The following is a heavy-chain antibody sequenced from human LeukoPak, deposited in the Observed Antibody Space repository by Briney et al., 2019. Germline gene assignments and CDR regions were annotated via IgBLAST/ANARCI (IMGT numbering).Heavy chain of an antibody. CDR2: ISSGGST. V-gene: IGHV3-53*01. J-gene: IGHJ5*02. Sequence: GGSLRLSCAASGFTVSSNYMSWVRQAPGKGLEWVSVISSGGSTYYADSVKGRFTISRDKSKNTLYLQMNSLRAEDTAVYYRARMDTAMGTNRIDPGGQGTLVTVSS. CDR1: GFTVSSNY. CDR3: ARMDTAMGTNRIDP. D-gene: IGHD5-18*01.